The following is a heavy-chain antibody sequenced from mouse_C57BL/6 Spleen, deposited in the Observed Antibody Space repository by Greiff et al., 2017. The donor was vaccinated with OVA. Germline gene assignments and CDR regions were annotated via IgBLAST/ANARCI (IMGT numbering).Heavy chain of an antibody. CDR3: ARRGGTYFDY. CDR2: INPSTGGT. J-gene: IGHJ2*01. Sequence: EVKLVESGPELVKPGASVKISCKASGYSFTGYYMNWVKQSPEKSLEWIGEINPSTGGTTYNQKFKAKATLTVDKSSSTAYMQLKSLTSEDSAVYYCARRGGTYFDYWGQGTTLTVSS. D-gene: IGHD2-14*01. CDR1: GYSFTGYY. V-gene: IGHV1-42*01.